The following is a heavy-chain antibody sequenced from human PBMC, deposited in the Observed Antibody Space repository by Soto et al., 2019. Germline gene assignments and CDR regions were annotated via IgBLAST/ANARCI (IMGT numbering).Heavy chain of an antibody. D-gene: IGHD3-16*02. CDR3: ARGQYRVMITFGGVIVPYFDY. J-gene: IGHJ4*02. CDR1: GGSFSGYY. Sequence: SETLSLTCAVYGGSFSGYYWSWIRQPPGKGLEWIGEINHSGSTNYNPSLKSRVTISVDTSKNQFSLKLSSVTAADTAVYYCARGQYRVMITFGGVIVPYFDYWGQGTLVTVSS. V-gene: IGHV4-34*01. CDR2: INHSGST.